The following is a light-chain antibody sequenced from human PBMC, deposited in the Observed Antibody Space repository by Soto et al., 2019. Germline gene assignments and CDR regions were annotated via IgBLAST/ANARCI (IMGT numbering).Light chain of an antibody. J-gene: IGKJ2*01. CDR1: QSVSSSY. CDR2: GAS. V-gene: IGKV3-20*01. CDR3: QQYGSSPQT. Sequence: EIVLTQSPGTLSLSPGERATLACRASQSVSSSYLAWYQQKPGQAPRLLIYGASSRATGIPDRFSGSGSGTDFTLTIRRLEPEDFAMYYCQQYGSSPQTFGQGNKLEIK.